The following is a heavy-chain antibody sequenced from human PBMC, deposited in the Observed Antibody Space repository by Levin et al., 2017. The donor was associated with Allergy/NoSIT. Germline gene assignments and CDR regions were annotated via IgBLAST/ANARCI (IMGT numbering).Heavy chain of an antibody. J-gene: IGHJ4*02. Sequence: PGGSLRLSCAASGFTFSSYSMNWVRQAPGKGLEWVSSISSSSSYIYYADSVKGRFTISRDNAKNSLYLQMNSLRAEDTAVYYCAREAGGLLKPIDYWGQGTLVTVSS. CDR3: AREAGGLLKPIDY. CDR2: ISSSSSYI. V-gene: IGHV3-21*01. CDR1: GFTFSSYS. D-gene: IGHD1-26*01.